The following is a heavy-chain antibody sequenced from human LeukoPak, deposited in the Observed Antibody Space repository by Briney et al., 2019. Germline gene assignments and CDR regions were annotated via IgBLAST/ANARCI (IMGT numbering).Heavy chain of an antibody. V-gene: IGHV3-23*01. Sequence: GGSLRLSCAASGFTFSSYAMSWVRQAPGKGLEWVSGISGSGGSTYYADSVKGRFTISRDNSKNTLFLQMNSLRAEDTALYYCAKGSYYDNSGYYYFDYWGQGTLVTVSS. CDR2: ISGSGGST. J-gene: IGHJ4*02. D-gene: IGHD3-22*01. CDR1: GFTFSSYA. CDR3: AKGSYYDNSGYYYFDY.